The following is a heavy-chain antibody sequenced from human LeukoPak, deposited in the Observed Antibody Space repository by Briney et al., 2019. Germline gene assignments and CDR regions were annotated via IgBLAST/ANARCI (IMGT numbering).Heavy chain of an antibody. J-gene: IGHJ2*01. CDR3: ARVSLWFGLISPYWYFDL. V-gene: IGHV4-61*02. D-gene: IGHD3-10*01. Sequence: SQTLSLTCTVSGGSISSGSYYWSWIRQPAGKGLEWIGRIYTSGSTNYNPSLKSRVTISVDTSKNQFSLKLSSVTAADTAVYYCARVSLWFGLISPYWYFDLGGRGPLVTVSS. CDR2: IYTSGST. CDR1: GGSISSGSYY.